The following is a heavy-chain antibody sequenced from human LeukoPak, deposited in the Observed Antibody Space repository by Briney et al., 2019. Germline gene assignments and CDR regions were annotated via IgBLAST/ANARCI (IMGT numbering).Heavy chain of an antibody. D-gene: IGHD6-19*01. CDR1: GYTLTELS. J-gene: IGHJ1*01. CDR2: FDPEDGET. V-gene: IGHV1-24*01. CDR3: ATISLYSSGWYSRYFQH. Sequence: ASVKVSCKVSGYTLTELSMHWVRQAPGKGLEWMGGFDPEDGETIYAQKFQGRFTMTEDTSTDTAYMELSSLRSEDTAVYYCATISLYSSGWYSRYFQHWGQGTLVTVSS.